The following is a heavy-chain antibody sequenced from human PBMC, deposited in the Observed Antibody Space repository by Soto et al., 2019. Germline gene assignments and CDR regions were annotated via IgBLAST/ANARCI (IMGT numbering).Heavy chain of an antibody. CDR2: ISSSGSTI. CDR3: ARDRGLRYYYYYCMDV. Sequence: EVQLVESGGGLVQPGGSLRLSCAASGFTFSSYEMNWVRQAPGKGLEWVSYISSSGSTIYYADSVKGRFTISRDNAKNSLYLQMNSLRAVDTAVYYCARDRGLRYYYYYCMDVWGQGTTVTVSS. J-gene: IGHJ6*02. V-gene: IGHV3-48*03. CDR1: GFTFSSYE. D-gene: IGHD3-10*01.